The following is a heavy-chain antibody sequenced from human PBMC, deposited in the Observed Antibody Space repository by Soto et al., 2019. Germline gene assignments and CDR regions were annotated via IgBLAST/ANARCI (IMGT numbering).Heavy chain of an antibody. V-gene: IGHV4-34*11. J-gene: IGHJ5*02. CDR3: ARDSIVGAAGNPFDP. D-gene: IGHD1-26*01. CDR1: GGSFSGYY. CDR2: IYYSGST. Sequence: QVQLQQWGAGLLKPSETLSLTCAVYGGSFSGYYWSWIRQPPGKGLEWIGYIYYSGSTNYNPSLKSRVTISVDTSKNQFSLKLSSVTAADTAVYYCARDSIVGAAGNPFDPWGQGTLVTVSS.